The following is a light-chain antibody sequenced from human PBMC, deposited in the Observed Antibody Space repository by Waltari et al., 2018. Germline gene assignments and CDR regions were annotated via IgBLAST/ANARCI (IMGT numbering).Light chain of an antibody. CDR3: SSFTSSSTLV. CDR1: ISDVGGYNY. Sequence: QSALTQPVSVSGSPGQSITISCTGTISDVGGYNYVAWYQQHPAKAPKLLIYDVTNRPSGVSIRSSGSKSANTASLTISGLQAEDESDYHCSSFTSSSTLVFGTGTKVTVL. V-gene: IGLV2-14*03. CDR2: DVT. J-gene: IGLJ1*01.